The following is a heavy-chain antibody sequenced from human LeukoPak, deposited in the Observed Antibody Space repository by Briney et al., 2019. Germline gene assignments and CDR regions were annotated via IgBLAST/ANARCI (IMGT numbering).Heavy chain of an antibody. CDR1: GFTFSSYS. Sequence: SGGSLRLSCAASGFTFSSYSMNWVRQAPGQGLEWVSSISSSSSYIYYADSVKGRFTISRDNAKNSLYLQMNSLRAEDTAVYYCAREGSGFDYWGQGTLVTVSS. CDR3: AREGSGFDY. J-gene: IGHJ4*02. D-gene: IGHD3-3*01. V-gene: IGHV3-21*01. CDR2: ISSSSSYI.